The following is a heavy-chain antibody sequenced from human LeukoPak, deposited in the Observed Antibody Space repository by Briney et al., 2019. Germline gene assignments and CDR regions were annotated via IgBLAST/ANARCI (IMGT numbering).Heavy chain of an antibody. V-gene: IGHV4-38-2*01. J-gene: IGHJ4*02. CDR2: IYHSGST. CDR1: GYSIRGGYY. D-gene: IGHD4-17*01. Sequence: PSETLSLTXAVSGYSIRGGYYWGWIRQPPGKGLECIGSIYHSGSTYYNPSLKSRVTISVDTSKNLFSLKLSSVTAADTAVYYCARLDPGLRPYGEGVYYWGQGTLVTVSS. CDR3: ARLDPGLRPYGEGVYY.